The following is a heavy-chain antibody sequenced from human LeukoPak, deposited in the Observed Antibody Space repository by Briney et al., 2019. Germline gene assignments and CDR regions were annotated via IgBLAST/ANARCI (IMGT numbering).Heavy chain of an antibody. CDR1: GGSISSSSYY. CDR3: ARMETAFSFFGWFDP. Sequence: PSETLSLTCTVSGGSISSSSYYWGWIRQPPGKGLEWIGSIYYSGRTYYNPSLKSRVTISVDTSKNQFSLKLSSVTAADTAVYYCARMETAFSFFGWFDPWGQGTLVTVSS. J-gene: IGHJ5*02. D-gene: IGHD5-18*01. V-gene: IGHV4-39*01. CDR2: IYYSGRT.